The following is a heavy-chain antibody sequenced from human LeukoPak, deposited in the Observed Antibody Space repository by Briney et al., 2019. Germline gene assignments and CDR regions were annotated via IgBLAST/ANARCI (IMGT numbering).Heavy chain of an antibody. D-gene: IGHD6-19*01. Sequence: SVKVSCKASGGTFSSYAISWVRQAPGRGLEWMGRIIPILGIANYAQKFQGRVTITADKSTSTAYMELSSLRSEDTAVYSCARARLTAGYSSGWYLSYYYYYGMDVWGQGTTVTVSS. J-gene: IGHJ6*02. CDR2: IIPILGIA. CDR1: GGTFSSYA. CDR3: ARARLTAGYSSGWYLSYYYYYGMDV. V-gene: IGHV1-69*04.